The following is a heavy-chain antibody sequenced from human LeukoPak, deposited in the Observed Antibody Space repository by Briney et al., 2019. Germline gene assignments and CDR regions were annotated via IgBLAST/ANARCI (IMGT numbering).Heavy chain of an antibody. CDR1: GFTFSSYE. V-gene: IGHV3-48*03. CDR2: ISSSGSTI. Sequence: GGSLRLSCAASGFTFSSYEMNWVRQAPGKGLEWVSYISSSGSTIYYADSVKGRFTISRDNAKNSLYLQMNSLRAEDTAVYYCARATRLEGFDPWAQGTLVTVSS. D-gene: IGHD6-19*01. J-gene: IGHJ5*02. CDR3: ARATRLEGFDP.